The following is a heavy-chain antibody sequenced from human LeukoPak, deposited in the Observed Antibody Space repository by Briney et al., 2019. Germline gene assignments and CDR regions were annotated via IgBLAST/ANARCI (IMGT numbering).Heavy chain of an antibody. Sequence: ASVKVSCKASGYTFTSCGISWVRQAPGQGLEWMGWISAYNGNTNYAEKLQGRVTMTTDTSTSTAYMELRSLRSDDTAVYYCARVREGWLLAFDIWGQGTMVTVSS. CDR2: ISAYNGNT. J-gene: IGHJ3*02. V-gene: IGHV1-18*01. CDR3: ARVREGWLLAFDI. CDR1: GYTFTSCG. D-gene: IGHD3-22*01.